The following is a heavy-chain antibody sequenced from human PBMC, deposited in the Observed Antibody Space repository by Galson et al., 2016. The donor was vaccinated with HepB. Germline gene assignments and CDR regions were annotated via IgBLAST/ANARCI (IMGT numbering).Heavy chain of an antibody. Sequence: LSLTCAVYGGSFSGYYWSWIRQPPGKGLEWIGEINHSGGTNYNPSLKSRVTISVDTSKNQFSLKLSSVTAADTAVYYCARLYGSGSYYNKWYYGMDVWGKGTTVTVSS. CDR2: INHSGGT. V-gene: IGHV4-34*01. CDR3: ARLYGSGSYYNKWYYGMDV. CDR1: GGSFSGYY. D-gene: IGHD3-10*01. J-gene: IGHJ6*04.